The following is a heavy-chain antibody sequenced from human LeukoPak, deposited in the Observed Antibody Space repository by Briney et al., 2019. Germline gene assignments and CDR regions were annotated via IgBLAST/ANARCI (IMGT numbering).Heavy chain of an antibody. Sequence: GSLRLSCAASGFTFSSYSMNWVRQAPGKGLEWVSSISSSSSYIYYADSVKGRFTISRDNAKNSLYLQMNSLRAEDTAVYYCARDHSSGWPRPFDYWGQGTLVTVSS. CDR3: ARDHSSGWPRPFDY. V-gene: IGHV3-21*01. CDR2: ISSSSSYI. CDR1: GFTFSSYS. J-gene: IGHJ4*02. D-gene: IGHD6-19*01.